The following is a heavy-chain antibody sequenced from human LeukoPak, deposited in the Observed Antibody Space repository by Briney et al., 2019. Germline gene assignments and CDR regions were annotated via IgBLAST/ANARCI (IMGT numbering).Heavy chain of an antibody. D-gene: IGHD5-18*01. CDR2: IYYSGST. CDR3: ARGDTAMVTYWYFDL. V-gene: IGHV4-59*01. J-gene: IGHJ2*01. Sequence: SETLSLSCTVSGGSISSYYWSWIQQPPGKGLEWIGYIYYSGSTNYNPSLKSRVTISVDTSKNQFSLKLSSVTAADTAVYYCARGDTAMVTYWYFDLWGRGTLVTVSS. CDR1: GGSISSYY.